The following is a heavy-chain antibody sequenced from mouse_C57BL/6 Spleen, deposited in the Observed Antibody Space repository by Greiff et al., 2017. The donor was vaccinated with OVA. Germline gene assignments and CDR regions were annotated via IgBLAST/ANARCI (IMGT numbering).Heavy chain of an antibody. J-gene: IGHJ4*01. CDR2: IDPEDGET. D-gene: IGHD1-1*01. CDR1: GFNIKDYY. CDR3: ARGAVVAPYYAMDY. V-gene: IGHV14-2*01. Sequence: EVQLQQSGAELVKPGASVKLSCTASGFNIKDYYMHWVKQRTEQGLEWIGRIDPEDGETKYAPKFPGKATITADTSSNTAYLQLSSLTSEDTAVYYCARGAVVAPYYAMDYWGQGTSVTVSS.